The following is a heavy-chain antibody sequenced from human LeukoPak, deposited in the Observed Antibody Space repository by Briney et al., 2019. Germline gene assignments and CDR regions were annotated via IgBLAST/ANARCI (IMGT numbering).Heavy chain of an antibody. CDR3: ARRRYYDSTGYLD. J-gene: IGHJ1*01. V-gene: IGHV4-39*02. CDR1: GGFISSSSYY. D-gene: IGHD3-22*01. Sequence: SQTLSLTCTVSGGFISSSSYYWGWIRQLPGKGLEWIGDIYYTGSTYYNASLKSRVSISIDTSNNHFSLKLSSVTAADTALYYCARRRYYDSTGYLDWGQGTLVTVSS. CDR2: IYYTGST.